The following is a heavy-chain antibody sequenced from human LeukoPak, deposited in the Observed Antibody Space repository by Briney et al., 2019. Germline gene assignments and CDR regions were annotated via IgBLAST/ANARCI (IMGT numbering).Heavy chain of an antibody. J-gene: IGHJ6*04. CDR1: VFTLSNSL. CDR3: AELGITMIGGV. CDR2: IKSKTDGGTT. Sequence: GGSLRLSCAASVFTLSNSLMSWVRQAPSKGLEWVGGIKSKTDGGTTDYAAPVKGRFTISRDNDKNSLYLQMNSLRAEDTAVYYCAELGITMIGGVWGKGTTVTISS. V-gene: IGHV3-15*01. D-gene: IGHD3-10*02.